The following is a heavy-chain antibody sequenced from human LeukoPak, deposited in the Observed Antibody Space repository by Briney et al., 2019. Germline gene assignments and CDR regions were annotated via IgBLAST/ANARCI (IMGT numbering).Heavy chain of an antibody. CDR1: GFTFSSYG. Sequence: GRSLRLSCAASGFTFSSYGMHWVRQAPGKGLEWVAVTSFDGSKKNYADSVKGRFTISRDNSNNTLYLQMNSLRVEDTAVYYCAKGGRGMAVAGIFENYFDYWGQGILVTVSS. V-gene: IGHV3-30*18. D-gene: IGHD6-19*01. J-gene: IGHJ4*02. CDR3: AKGGRGMAVAGIFENYFDY. CDR2: TSFDGSKK.